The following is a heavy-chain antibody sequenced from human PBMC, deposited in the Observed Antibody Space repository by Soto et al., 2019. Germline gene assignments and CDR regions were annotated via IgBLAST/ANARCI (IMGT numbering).Heavy chain of an antibody. CDR3: ATGPGHYDFWSGYSANWFDP. V-gene: IGHV4-38-2*01. J-gene: IGHJ5*02. D-gene: IGHD3-3*01. CDR2: IYHSGST. CDR1: GYSISSGYY. Sequence: PSETLSLTCAVSGYSISSGYYWGWIRQPPGKGLEWIGSIYHSGSTYYNPSLKSRVTISVDTSKNQFSLKLSSVTAADTAVYYCATGPGHYDFWSGYSANWFDPWGQGTLVAFSS.